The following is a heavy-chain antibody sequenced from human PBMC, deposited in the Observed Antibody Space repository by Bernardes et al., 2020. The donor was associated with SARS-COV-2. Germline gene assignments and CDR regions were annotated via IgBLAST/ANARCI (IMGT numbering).Heavy chain of an antibody. CDR3: ARVPDDDFWNAGYTGWFDH. D-gene: IGHD3-3*01. Sequence: ASVKVSCKASGYTFTSYGISWVRQAPGQGLEWMGWISAYNGNTNYAQKLQGRVTMTTDTFTSTAYMELRSLRSDDTAVYYCARVPDDDFWNAGYTGWFDHWSKGTLNTVSS. V-gene: IGHV1-18*01. CDR2: ISAYNGNT. CDR1: GYTFTSYG. J-gene: IGHJ5*02.